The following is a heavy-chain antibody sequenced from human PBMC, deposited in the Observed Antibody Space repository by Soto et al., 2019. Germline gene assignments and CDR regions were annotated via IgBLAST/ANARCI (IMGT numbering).Heavy chain of an antibody. Sequence: GGSLRLSCAASGFTFSSYWMSWVRQAPGKGLEWVANIKQDGSEKYYVDSVKGRFTISRDNAKNSLYLQMNSLRAEDTAVYYCASLSSGWYYYYGMDVWGQGTTVTVSS. CDR3: ASLSSGWYYYYGMDV. D-gene: IGHD6-19*01. V-gene: IGHV3-7*05. CDR2: IKQDGSEK. CDR1: GFTFSSYW. J-gene: IGHJ6*02.